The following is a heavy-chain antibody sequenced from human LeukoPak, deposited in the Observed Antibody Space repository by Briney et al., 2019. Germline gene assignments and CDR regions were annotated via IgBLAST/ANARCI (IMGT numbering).Heavy chain of an antibody. D-gene: IGHD1-26*01. CDR2: IYHSGST. J-gene: IGHJ4*02. Sequence: PSETLSLTCTVSGYSISSGYYWGWIRQPPGKGLEWIGSIYHSGSTYYNPSLKSRVTISVDTSKNQFPLKLSSVTAADTAVYYCARDRSGSYLYYFDYWGQGTLVTVSS. CDR3: ARDRSGSYLYYFDY. V-gene: IGHV4-38-2*02. CDR1: GYSISSGYY.